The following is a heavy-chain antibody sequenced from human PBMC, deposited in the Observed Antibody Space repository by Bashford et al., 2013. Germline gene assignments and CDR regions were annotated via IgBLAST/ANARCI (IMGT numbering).Heavy chain of an antibody. CDR1: GFIFSHYH. J-gene: IGHJ5*02. Sequence: GSLRLSCEASGFIFSHYHMHWVRQAPGKGLDWVAVIWYDGRHIYYADSVKGRFTISRDNSKNLLFLQMHSLRAEDTAVYYCARGNPESLYYYDTAGHYYHWGQGTLVTVSS. V-gene: IGHV3-33*01. CDR3: ARGNPESLYYYDTAGHYYH. D-gene: IGHD3-22*01. CDR2: IWYDGRHI.